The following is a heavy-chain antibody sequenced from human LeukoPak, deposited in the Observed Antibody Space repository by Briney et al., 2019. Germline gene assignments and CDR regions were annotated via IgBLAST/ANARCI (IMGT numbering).Heavy chain of an antibody. D-gene: IGHD2-15*01. Sequence: RPGGSLRLSCAASGFTFSSYAMHWVRQTPGKGLEYVSAISTNGGGTYYANSVKGRFTISRDNSKNTLYLQMGSLRAEDMAVYFCARYYNGVTCYSGYDYWGQGTLVTVSS. CDR1: GFTFSSYA. CDR2: ISTNGGGT. CDR3: ARYYNGVTCYSGYDY. J-gene: IGHJ4*02. V-gene: IGHV3-64*01.